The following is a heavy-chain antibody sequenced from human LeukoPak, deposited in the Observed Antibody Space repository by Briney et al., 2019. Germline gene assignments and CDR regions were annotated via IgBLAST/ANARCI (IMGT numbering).Heavy chain of an antibody. J-gene: IGHJ4*02. Sequence: KPGGSLGLSCAASGFTFSSNSMNWVRQAPGKGLEWVSSISSSGRYKYYADSVKGRFTISRDNAKNSLYLQMNSLRAEDTAVYYCARDGDILTGCWDYWGQGTLVTVSS. CDR3: ARDGDILTGCWDY. CDR2: ISSSGRYK. CDR1: GFTFSSNS. D-gene: IGHD3-9*01. V-gene: IGHV3-21*01.